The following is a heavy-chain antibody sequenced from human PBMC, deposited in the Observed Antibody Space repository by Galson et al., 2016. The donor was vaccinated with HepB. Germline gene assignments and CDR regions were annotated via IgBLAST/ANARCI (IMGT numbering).Heavy chain of an antibody. V-gene: IGHV3-48*02. CDR3: TRDVGYCRGGGCYRWFDP. Sequence: SLRLSCAASGFSVRNHWMHWVRQTPGKGPEWLSYIGSLGDNNIYYADSVRGRFTISRDNAKNSVYLQMNNLRDEDTAVYYCTRDVGYCRGGGCYRWFDPWGQGTLVTVSS. CDR2: IGSLGDNNI. J-gene: IGHJ5*02. D-gene: IGHD2-15*01. CDR1: GFSVRNHW.